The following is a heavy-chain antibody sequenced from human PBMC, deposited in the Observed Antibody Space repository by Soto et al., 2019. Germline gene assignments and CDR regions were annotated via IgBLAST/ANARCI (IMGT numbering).Heavy chain of an antibody. Sequence: GGSLRLSCAASGFTFSSYALSWVRQAAGKGLEWVSAISDSGSKTYYAVSVKGRFTISRDNSRNTLYLQMNSLSAEDAAVYSCARGQKWELPLDYWGQGALVTVSS. J-gene: IGHJ4*02. CDR2: ISDSGSKT. D-gene: IGHD1-26*01. V-gene: IGHV3-23*01. CDR1: GFTFSSYA. CDR3: ARGQKWELPLDY.